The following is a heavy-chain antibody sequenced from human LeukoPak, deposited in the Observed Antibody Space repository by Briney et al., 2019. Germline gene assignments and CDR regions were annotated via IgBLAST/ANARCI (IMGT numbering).Heavy chain of an antibody. CDR2: IYYSGYT. CDR3: PIHQPLISAAATGYFDL. D-gene: IGHD6-25*01. CDR1: GGSINNHY. Sequence: PSETLSLTCTVSGGSINNHYWSWIRQSPGKRLEWIGYIYYSGYTSYNPSLKSRVTISTDTSRNQFSLKLNSVTAADTAVYYCPIHQPLISAAATGYFDLWGRGTLVTVSS. V-gene: IGHV4-59*08. J-gene: IGHJ2*01.